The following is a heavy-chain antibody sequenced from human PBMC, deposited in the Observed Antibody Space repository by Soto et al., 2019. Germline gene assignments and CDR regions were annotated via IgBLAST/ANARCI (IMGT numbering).Heavy chain of an antibody. Sequence: EVQLVESGGGLVQPGGSLRLSCAASGFTFSSSAMHWVRPAPGKGRVYVSAVTSKGGSTYYANSVKGRFTIARDKSKNTLYLQMGSLRAEDMAVYYCASGTVTKFYDYGMDVWGKGTTVTV. CDR1: GFTFSSSA. V-gene: IGHV3-64*01. D-gene: IGHD4-17*01. CDR2: VTSKGGST. CDR3: ASGTVTKFYDYGMDV. J-gene: IGHJ6*04.